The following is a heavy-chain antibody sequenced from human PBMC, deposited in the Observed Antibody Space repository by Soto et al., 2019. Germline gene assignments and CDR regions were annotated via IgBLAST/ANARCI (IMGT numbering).Heavy chain of an antibody. D-gene: IGHD5-18*01. V-gene: IGHV3-30*18. CDR3: AKDRSAMVKYYFDY. CDR1: GFTFSSYG. CDR2: ISYDGSNK. J-gene: IGHJ4*02. Sequence: QVQLVESGGGVVQPGRSLRLSCAASGFTFSSYGIHWVRQAPGKGLEWVAVISYDGSNKYYADSVKGRFTISRDNSKNTLYLQMNSLRAEDTAVYYCAKDRSAMVKYYFDYWGQGTLVTVSS.